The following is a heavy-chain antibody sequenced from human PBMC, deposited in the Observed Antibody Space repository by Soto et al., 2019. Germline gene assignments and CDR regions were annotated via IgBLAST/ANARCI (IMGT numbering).Heavy chain of an antibody. CDR3: AKGASGPYYYDSSGYANWFDP. CDR2: ISYDGSNK. V-gene: IGHV3-30*18. CDR1: GFTFSSYG. D-gene: IGHD3-22*01. J-gene: IGHJ5*02. Sequence: PGGSLRLSCAASGFTFSSYGMHWVRQAPGKGLEWVAVISYDGSNKYYADSVKGRFTISRDNSKNTLYLQMNSLRAEDTAVYYCAKGASGPYYYDSSGYANWFDPWGQGTLVTVSS.